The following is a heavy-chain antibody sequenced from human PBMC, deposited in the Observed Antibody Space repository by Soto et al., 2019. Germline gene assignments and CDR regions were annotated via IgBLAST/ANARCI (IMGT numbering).Heavy chain of an antibody. CDR1: GFTFSDYY. V-gene: IGHV3-11*06. D-gene: IGHD3-22*01. Sequence: GGSLRLSCAASGFTFSDYYMSWIRQAPGKGLEWVSYISSSSSYTNYADSVKGRFTISRDNAKNSLYLQMNSLRAEDTAVYYCASGSFSQTYYYDSSGYYTFDYWGQGNLVTVSS. CDR2: ISSSSSYT. CDR3: ASGSFSQTYYYDSSGYYTFDY. J-gene: IGHJ4*02.